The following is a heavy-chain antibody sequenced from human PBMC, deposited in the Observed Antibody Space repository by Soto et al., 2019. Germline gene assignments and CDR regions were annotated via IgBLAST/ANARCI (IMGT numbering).Heavy chain of an antibody. J-gene: IGHJ4*02. D-gene: IGHD3-22*01. CDR3: ARAHYYDSSGYYPHFDY. CDR2: IYYSGST. Sequence: QVQLQESGPGLVKPSQTLSLTCTVSGGSISSGDYYWSWIRQPPGKGLEWIGYIYYSGSTSYNPSLKSRLIISVDTSKNQFSLKLSSVTAADTAVYYCARAHYYDSSGYYPHFDYWGQGTLVTVSS. V-gene: IGHV4-30-4*01. CDR1: GGSISSGDYY.